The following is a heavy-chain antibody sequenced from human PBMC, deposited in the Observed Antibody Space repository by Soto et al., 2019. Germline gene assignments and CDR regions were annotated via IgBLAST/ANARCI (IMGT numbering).Heavy chain of an antibody. CDR3: ATAAAFPYYYYGMDV. CDR1: GGSFSGYY. Sequence: QVQLQQWGAGLLKPSETLSLTCAVYGGSFSGYYWSWIRQPPGKGLEWIGEINHSGSTNYNPSLKSRVTISVDTSKNQFSLKLSSVPAADTAVYYCATAAAFPYYYYGMDVWGQGTTVTVSS. CDR2: INHSGST. V-gene: IGHV4-34*01. D-gene: IGHD2-2*01. J-gene: IGHJ6*02.